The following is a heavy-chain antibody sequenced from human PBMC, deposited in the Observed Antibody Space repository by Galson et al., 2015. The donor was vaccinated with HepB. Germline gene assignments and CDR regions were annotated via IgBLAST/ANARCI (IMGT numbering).Heavy chain of an antibody. J-gene: IGHJ4*02. D-gene: IGHD1-20*01. Sequence: QSGAEVKKPGASVKASCKASGYIFSHYAIHWVRQAPGQGLEWMGWITPDNEDTKYAQNFQGRVSITTDTPASTVYMELNSLRSEDTTIYYCVRSRVIGTIGGESWGQGTLVTVSS. CDR1: GYIFSHYA. CDR2: ITPDNEDT. CDR3: VRSRVIGTIGGES. V-gene: IGHV1-3*01.